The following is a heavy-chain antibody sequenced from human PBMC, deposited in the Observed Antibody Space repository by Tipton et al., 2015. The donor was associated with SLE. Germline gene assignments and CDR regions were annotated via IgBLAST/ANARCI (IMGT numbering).Heavy chain of an antibody. CDR3: AREIAAAGTYLFDY. D-gene: IGHD6-13*01. CDR2: ISSSSSYI. V-gene: IGHV3-21*03. J-gene: IGHJ4*02. CDR1: GFTVSSNY. Sequence: GSLRLSCAASGFTVSSNYMSWVRQAPGKGLEWVSSISSSSSYIYYADSVKGRFTISRDNAKNSLYLQMNSLRAEDTAVYYCAREIAAAGTYLFDYWGQGTLVTVSS.